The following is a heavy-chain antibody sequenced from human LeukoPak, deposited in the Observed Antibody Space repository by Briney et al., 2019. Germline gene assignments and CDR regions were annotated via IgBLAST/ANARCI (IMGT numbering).Heavy chain of an antibody. J-gene: IGHJ3*02. CDR2: IKPDGSDK. CDR3: ATISAQTFDI. CDR1: GFRFRSHW. Sequence: GGSLRLSCVGSGFRFRSHWVNWVRQSPGKGLEWVANIKPDGSDKYYVDSARGRFTVSRDNAKNSAFLQMNSLRAEDTAIYYCATISAQTFDIWGQGTLVSVSS. D-gene: IGHD5-24*01. V-gene: IGHV3-7*01.